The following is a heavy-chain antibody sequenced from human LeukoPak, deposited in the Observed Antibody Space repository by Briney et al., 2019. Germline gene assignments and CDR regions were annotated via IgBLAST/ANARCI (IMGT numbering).Heavy chain of an antibody. CDR2: INPNSGDT. CDR3: ARSSGSNFDFDY. D-gene: IGHD1-26*01. Sequence: GASVKVSCKASGCIFTGFYMHWVRQAPGQGLEWMGRINPNSGDTNSVQKFQGRVTMTRDTSINTAYMELNSLRSDDTAVYYCARSSGSNFDFDYWGQGTLVTVSS. CDR1: GCIFTGFY. V-gene: IGHV1-2*06. J-gene: IGHJ4*02.